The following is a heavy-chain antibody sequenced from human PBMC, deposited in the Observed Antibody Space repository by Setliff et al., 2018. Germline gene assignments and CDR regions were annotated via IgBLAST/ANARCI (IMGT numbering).Heavy chain of an antibody. CDR2: ISGRGGST. V-gene: IGHV3-23*01. D-gene: IGHD2-2*01. CDR3: ARGFHGTIRGGYFDN. CDR1: GFTFDSHA. Sequence: PGGSLRLSCAASGFTFDSHAMNWVRQAPGKGLEWVSGISGRGGSTDYADSVEGRFSISRGTSKNMLYLQMNSLRVEDTAVYYCARGFHGTIRGGYFDNWGQGTLVTVSS. J-gene: IGHJ4*02.